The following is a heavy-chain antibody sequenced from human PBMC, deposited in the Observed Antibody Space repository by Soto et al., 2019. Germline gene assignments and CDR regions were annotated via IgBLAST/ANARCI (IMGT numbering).Heavy chain of an antibody. CDR2: ISAYNGNT. V-gene: IGHV1-18*01. Sequence: AASVKVSCKASGYTFTSYGIIWVRQAPGQGLEWMGWISAYNGNTNYAQKLQGRVTMTTDTSTSTAYMELRSLRSDDTAVYYCASLMYYYGSGSDAFDIWGQGTMVTVSS. J-gene: IGHJ3*02. CDR3: ASLMYYYGSGSDAFDI. D-gene: IGHD3-10*01. CDR1: GYTFTSYG.